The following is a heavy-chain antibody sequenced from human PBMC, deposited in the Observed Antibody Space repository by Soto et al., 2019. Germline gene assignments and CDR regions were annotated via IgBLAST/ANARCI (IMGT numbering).Heavy chain of an antibody. J-gene: IGHJ4*02. V-gene: IGHV4-30-4*01. CDR3: ARADDFSDRFDY. CDR2: IYYSGST. Sequence: SLTFTVSGGSIISGDFYWGWIRQPPGKGLELIGNIYYSGSTYYNPSLRSRAIMSVDTSQNQFSLKLSSLTAADTTVYFCARADDFSDRFDYWGQGALVTVSS. D-gene: IGHD4-17*01. CDR1: GGSIISGDFY.